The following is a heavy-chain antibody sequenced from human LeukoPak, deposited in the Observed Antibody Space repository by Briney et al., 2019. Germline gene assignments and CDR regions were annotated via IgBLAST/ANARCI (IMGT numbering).Heavy chain of an antibody. Sequence: SETLSLTCTVSGGSISSFYWSWIRQPPGKGLEWIGYVYYSGSTKYNPSLKRRVTMPVDPSKNQLSLNLGSVTAADTAVYYCAGNPPYCSGGNCYFSNYMDVWGTGTTVIVSS. D-gene: IGHD2-15*01. V-gene: IGHV4-59*08. CDR1: GGSISSFY. J-gene: IGHJ6*03. CDR2: VYYSGST. CDR3: AGNPPYCSGGNCYFSNYMDV.